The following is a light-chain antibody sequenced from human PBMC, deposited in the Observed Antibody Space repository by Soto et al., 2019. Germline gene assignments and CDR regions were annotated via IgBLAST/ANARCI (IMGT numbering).Light chain of an antibody. J-gene: IGLJ3*02. Sequence: SYVLTQPPSVSVAPGKTARITCGGNNIGSKSVYWYQQKPGQAPVLVIYYDSDRPSGIPERFSGSNSGNTTTLTISRVEAGDEADYYCQVWDNNSDHPGVFGGGTKLTVL. CDR3: QVWDNNSDHPGV. CDR2: YDS. V-gene: IGLV3-21*04. CDR1: NIGSKS.